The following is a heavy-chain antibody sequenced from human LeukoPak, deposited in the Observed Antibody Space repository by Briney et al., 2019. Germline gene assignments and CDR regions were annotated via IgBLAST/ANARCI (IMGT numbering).Heavy chain of an antibody. V-gene: IGHV1-69*13. CDR2: IIPIFGTA. CDR1: GGTFSIYA. J-gene: IGHJ6*02. Sequence: SVKVSCKASGGTFSIYAISWVRPAPGQGLEWMGGIIPIFGTANYAQKFQGRVTITADESTSTAYMELSSLRSEDTAVYYCAGGSIRSNYGMDVWGQGTTVTVSS. CDR3: AGGSIRSNYGMDV.